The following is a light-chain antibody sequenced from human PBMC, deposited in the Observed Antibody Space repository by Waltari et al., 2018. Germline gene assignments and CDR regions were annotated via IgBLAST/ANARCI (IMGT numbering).Light chain of an antibody. CDR2: AAS. CDR3: QQYGSSVMYT. J-gene: IGKJ2*01. V-gene: IGKV3-20*01. CDR1: QSLSRSR. Sequence: EFVLTHSPGTLSLSPGERATLSCRASQSLSRSRLAWYQQKPGQAPRLLIYAASSRATGIPDRFSGSGSGTDFSLTISRVEPEDFAVYYCQQYGSSVMYTFGQGTKLEIQ.